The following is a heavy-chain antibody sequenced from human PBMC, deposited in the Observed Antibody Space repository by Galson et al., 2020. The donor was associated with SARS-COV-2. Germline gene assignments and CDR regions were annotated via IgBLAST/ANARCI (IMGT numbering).Heavy chain of an antibody. CDR2: IWYDGSNK. CDR1: GFTFSSYG. Sequence: TGGSLRLSCAASGFTFSSYGMHWVRQAPGKGLEWVAVIWYDGSNKYYADSVKGRFTISRDNSKNTLYLQMNSLRAEDTAVYYCARDAGPSITMVRGVINYGMDVWGQGTTVTVSS. V-gene: IGHV3-33*01. CDR3: ARDAGPSITMVRGVINYGMDV. J-gene: IGHJ6*02. D-gene: IGHD3-10*01.